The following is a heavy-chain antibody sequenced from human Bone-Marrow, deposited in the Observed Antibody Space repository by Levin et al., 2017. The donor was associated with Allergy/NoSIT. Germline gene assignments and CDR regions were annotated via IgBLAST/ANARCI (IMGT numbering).Heavy chain of an antibody. CDR2: TNTNTGNP. Sequence: GESLKISCQASGYTFTNYLINWVRQAPGQGLEWMGRTNTNTGNPTYAQDFTGRFVFSLDTSVSTAFLQINDLEVEDTAVYYCARAELNYFDYWGQGTLVTVSS. V-gene: IGHV7-4-1*02. D-gene: IGHD2/OR15-2a*01. CDR1: GYTFTNYL. J-gene: IGHJ4*02. CDR3: ARAELNYFDY.